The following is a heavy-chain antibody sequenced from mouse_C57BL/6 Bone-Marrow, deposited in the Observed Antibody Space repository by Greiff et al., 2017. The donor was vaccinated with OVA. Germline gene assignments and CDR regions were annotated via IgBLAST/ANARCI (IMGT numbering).Heavy chain of an antibody. CDR2: IDPEDGDT. J-gene: IGHJ2*01. CDR3: AREFYYDYDEGY. V-gene: IGHV14-1*01. Sequence: EVQLQQSGAELVRPWASVKLSCTASGFNIKDYYMHWVKQRPEQGLEWIGRIDPEDGDTEYAPKFQGKATITADTSSNTAYLQLSSLTSEDTAIYYCAREFYYDYDEGYWGQGTTLTVSS. D-gene: IGHD2-4*01. CDR1: GFNIKDYY.